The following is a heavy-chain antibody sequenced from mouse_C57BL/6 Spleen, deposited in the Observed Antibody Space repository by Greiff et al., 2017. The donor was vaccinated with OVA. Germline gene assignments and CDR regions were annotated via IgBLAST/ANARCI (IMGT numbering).Heavy chain of an antibody. D-gene: IGHD1-1*01. Sequence: VQLQQPGAELVKPGASVKMSCKASGYTFTSYWITWVKQRPGQGLEWIGDIYPVSGSTNYNEKFKSKATLTVDTSSSTAYMQLSSLTSEDSAVYYCARESTVVRYFDVWGTGTTVTVSS. CDR3: ARESTVVRYFDV. V-gene: IGHV1-55*01. CDR1: GYTFTSYW. CDR2: IYPVSGST. J-gene: IGHJ1*03.